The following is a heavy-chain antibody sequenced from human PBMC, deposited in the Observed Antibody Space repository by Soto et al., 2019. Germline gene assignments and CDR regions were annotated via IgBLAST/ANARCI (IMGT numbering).Heavy chain of an antibody. CDR2: ISSSGSTI. J-gene: IGHJ5*01. D-gene: IGHD2-2*03. CDR3: ARDRIGYCSSANCFFDS. V-gene: IGHV3-48*02. CDR1: GFTFSSHS. Sequence: LRLSCAASGFTFSSHSMNWVRQAPGKGLEWVSYISSSGSTIYYADSVKGRFTISRDNAKNSVFLQMTSRRDEDTAVYYCARDRIGYCSSANCFFDSWGQGTLVTVSS.